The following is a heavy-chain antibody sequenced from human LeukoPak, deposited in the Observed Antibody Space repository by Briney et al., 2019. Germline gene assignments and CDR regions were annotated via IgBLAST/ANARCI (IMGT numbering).Heavy chain of an antibody. CDR3: AKGRSSGWAPFDY. Sequence: PGGSLRLSCAASGFTFSSYGMHWVRQAPGKGLEWVAVISYDGSNKCYADSVKGRFTISRDNSKNTLYLQMNSLRAEDTAVYYCAKGRSSGWAPFDYWGQGTLVTVSS. D-gene: IGHD6-19*01. V-gene: IGHV3-30*18. CDR1: GFTFSSYG. CDR2: ISYDGSNK. J-gene: IGHJ4*02.